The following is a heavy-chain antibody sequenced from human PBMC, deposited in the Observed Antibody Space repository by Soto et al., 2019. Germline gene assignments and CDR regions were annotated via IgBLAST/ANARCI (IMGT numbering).Heavy chain of an antibody. CDR2: IYDSGNV. J-gene: IGHJ4*02. CDR1: CGSISSSSYY. D-gene: IGHD3-3*01. V-gene: IGHV4-39*01. CDR3: VRHQWLLSYFES. Sequence: SETLSLTCPFSCGSISSSSYYLGFLHRPPGTGLEWIGSIYDSGNVYYTPSLKGRVTISEDTSKNQFSLELRSVTAAETAFYFCVRHQWLLSYFESWGQGTPVTVSS.